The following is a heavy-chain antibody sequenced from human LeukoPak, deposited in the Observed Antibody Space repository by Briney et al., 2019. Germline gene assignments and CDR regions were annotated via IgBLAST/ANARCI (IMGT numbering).Heavy chain of an antibody. J-gene: IGHJ4*02. CDR1: GFTFSSYG. Sequence: EGSLRLSCAASGFTFSSYGMHWVRQAPGKGLEWVAVISYDGSNKYYADSVKGRFTISGDNSKNTLYLQMNSLRAEDTAVYYCAKDLYDILTGLFDYWGQGTLVTVSS. CDR3: AKDLYDILTGLFDY. V-gene: IGHV3-30*18. CDR2: ISYDGSNK. D-gene: IGHD3-9*01.